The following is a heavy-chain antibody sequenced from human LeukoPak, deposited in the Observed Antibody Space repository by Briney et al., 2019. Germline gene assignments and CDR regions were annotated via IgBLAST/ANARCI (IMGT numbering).Heavy chain of an antibody. D-gene: IGHD3-10*01. CDR3: AKPYYYGSGSQLDY. CDR1: GFTFSSYG. V-gene: IGHV3-30*02. J-gene: IGHJ4*02. Sequence: GGSLRLSCAASGFTFSSYGMHWVRPAPGKGLAWVAFIRYDGSNKYYADSVKGRFTISRDNSKNTLYLQMNSLRAEDTAVYYCAKPYYYGSGSQLDYWGQGTLVTVSS. CDR2: IRYDGSNK.